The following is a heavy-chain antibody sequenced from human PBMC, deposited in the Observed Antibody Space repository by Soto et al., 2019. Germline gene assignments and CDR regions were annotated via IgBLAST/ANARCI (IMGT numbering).Heavy chain of an antibody. V-gene: IGHV3-21*01. CDR2: ISSSSSYI. CDR3: AALEYSYDAFEI. J-gene: IGHJ3*02. D-gene: IGHD5-18*01. Sequence: GGSLRLSCATSGFTFSSYSMNGVRKAPGKGLEWVSSISSSSSYIYYADSVKGRFTISRDNAKNSLYLQMNSLRAEDTAVYYCAALEYSYDAFEIGGQGTMVTGSS. CDR1: GFTFSSYS.